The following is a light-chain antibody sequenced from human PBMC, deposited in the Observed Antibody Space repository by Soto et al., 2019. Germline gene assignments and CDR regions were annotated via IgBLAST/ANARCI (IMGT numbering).Light chain of an antibody. CDR1: GSNIGSNT. V-gene: IGLV1-44*01. CDR2: NNN. CDR3: AAWDDSLSGYV. Sequence: QPVLTQPPSASGTPGQRVSISCSGSGSNIGSNTVNWYQQLPGTAPKLLMYNNNQRPSGVPDRFSGSKSGTSASLAISGLQSEDEADYYCAAWDDSLSGYVFGTGTKLT. J-gene: IGLJ1*01.